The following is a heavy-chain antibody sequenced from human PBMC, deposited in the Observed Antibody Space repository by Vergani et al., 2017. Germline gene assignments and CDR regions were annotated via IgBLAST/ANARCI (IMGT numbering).Heavy chain of an antibody. Sequence: QVQLVESGGGVVQPGGSLRLSCAASGFTFNNYGMNWVRQAPGKGLEWVAFIRFYGSNTYYADSLKGRFTISRDNSQNSLYLQMNNLQTEDTAMYYCVRDQVTMLRGSDALDIWGQGTMVTVSS. D-gene: IGHD3-10*01. J-gene: IGHJ3*02. CDR2: IRFYGSNT. CDR3: VRDQVTMLRGSDALDI. CDR1: GFTFNNYG. V-gene: IGHV3-30*02.